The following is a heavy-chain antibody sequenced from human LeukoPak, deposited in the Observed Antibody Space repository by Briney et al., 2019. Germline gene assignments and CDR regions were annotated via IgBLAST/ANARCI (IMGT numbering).Heavy chain of an antibody. J-gene: IGHJ3*02. Sequence: GGSLRLSCAASGFTFSSYSMNWVRQAPGKGLEWVSSISSSSSYIYYADSVKGQFTISRDNAKNSLYLQMNSLRAEDTAVYYCARDRRRYYYDSSGYDAFDIWGQGTMVTVSS. CDR1: GFTFSSYS. CDR3: ARDRRRYYYDSSGYDAFDI. CDR2: ISSSSSYI. V-gene: IGHV3-21*01. D-gene: IGHD3-22*01.